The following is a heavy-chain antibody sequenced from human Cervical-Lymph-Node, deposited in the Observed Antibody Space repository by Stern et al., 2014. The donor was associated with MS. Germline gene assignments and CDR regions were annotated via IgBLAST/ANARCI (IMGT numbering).Heavy chain of an antibody. CDR2: IYPGDSDT. CDR3: ARGGVSFDTGLVAFDY. Sequence: EVQLVESGAEVKKPGESLKISCKDSGYSFTRYWIGWVRQMPGKGLEWMGIIYPGDSDTRYSASFQGKVTISADKSINTAYLQWSSLRASDSAIYYCARGGVSFDTGLVAFDYWGQGTLVTVSS. CDR1: GYSFTRYW. D-gene: IGHD5-18*01. V-gene: IGHV5-51*01. J-gene: IGHJ4*02.